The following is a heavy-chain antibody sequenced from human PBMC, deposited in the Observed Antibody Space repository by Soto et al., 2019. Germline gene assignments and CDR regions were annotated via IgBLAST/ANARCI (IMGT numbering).Heavy chain of an antibody. CDR2: IYYNWST. CDR3: APVVSAIRDGIKGFPWFVF. J-gene: IGHJ5*01. V-gene: IGHV4-59*01. D-gene: IGHD2-15*01. Sequence: SETLSLTCTVSGGSINRYYWSWIRQAPGKGLEWIGYIYYNWSTNYNPSHKSRVTLSVDTSKTSFSLKLTSVTAVATAVYYCAPVVSAIRDGIKGFPWFVFWGQGTLVSVFS. CDR1: GGSINRYY.